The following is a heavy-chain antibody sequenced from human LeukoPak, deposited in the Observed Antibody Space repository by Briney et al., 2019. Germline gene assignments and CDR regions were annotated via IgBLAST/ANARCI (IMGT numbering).Heavy chain of an antibody. D-gene: IGHD3-10*01. CDR2: IYSGGST. CDR1: GFTVSSNY. CDR3: AKARGGTGELSYYYYMDV. V-gene: IGHV3-66*01. Sequence: PGGSLRLSCAASGFTVSSNYMSWVRQAPGKGLEWVSVIYSGGSTYYADSVKGRFTISRDNSKNTLYLQMNSLRAEDAAVYYCAKARGGTGELSYYYYMDVWGKGTTVTVSS. J-gene: IGHJ6*03.